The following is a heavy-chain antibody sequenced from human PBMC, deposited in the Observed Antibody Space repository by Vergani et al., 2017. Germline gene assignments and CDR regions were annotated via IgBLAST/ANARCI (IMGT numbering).Heavy chain of an antibody. J-gene: IGHJ5*01. CDR2: IIPIIGTA. V-gene: IGHV1-69*12. Sequence: QVQLVQSGAELKKPGSSVKVSCKASGGTFSSYAISWVRQAPGQGIEWMVGIIPIIGTANYAEKFQGRVTITADESTSTTYMELSSLRSEETAVYYCASCYSIGGIGPFGLLFDSWGQGTLVTVSS. CDR1: GGTFSSYA. CDR3: ASCYSIGGIGPFGLLFDS. D-gene: IGHD2-15*01.